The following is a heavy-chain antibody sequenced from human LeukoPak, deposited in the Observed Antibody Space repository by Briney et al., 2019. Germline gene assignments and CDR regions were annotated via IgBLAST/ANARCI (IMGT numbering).Heavy chain of an antibody. Sequence: GRSLRLSCAASGFTFTKYWMTWVRQAPGKGLEWVGNIKQDGSDKNYMDSVKGRFTISRDNTKNSVYLQMSSLRAEDTAVYYCARRTDYGDYYFDYWGQGTLVTVSS. J-gene: IGHJ4*02. V-gene: IGHV3-7*01. CDR3: ARRTDYGDYYFDY. D-gene: IGHD4-17*01. CDR2: IKQDGSDK. CDR1: GFTFTKYW.